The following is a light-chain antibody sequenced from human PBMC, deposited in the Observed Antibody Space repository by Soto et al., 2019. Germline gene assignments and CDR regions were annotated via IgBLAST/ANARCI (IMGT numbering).Light chain of an antibody. Sequence: DIQMTQSPSSLPASVGYRFTITCRASQSISRYLNWYQQKPGKAPKLLIFSASGLQSGVPSRLSGGGYGTEFTLTISSLQLEDFATYYCQQSHTNPLTFGGGTKGDIK. V-gene: IGKV1-39*01. CDR3: QQSHTNPLT. J-gene: IGKJ4*01. CDR2: SAS. CDR1: QSISRY.